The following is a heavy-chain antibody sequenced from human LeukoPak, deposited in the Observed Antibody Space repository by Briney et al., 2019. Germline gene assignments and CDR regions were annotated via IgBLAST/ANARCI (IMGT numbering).Heavy chain of an antibody. D-gene: IGHD6-25*01. CDR1: GYNFANYW. CDR2: IYPGDSDT. J-gene: IGHJ4*02. Sequence: GESLKISCKASGYNFANYWIGWVRQTPGKGLEYMGIIYPGDSDTRYSPSFQGQVTISADKSITTAYLQWSSLKASDTAMYYCARLSYSSGDYWGQGTLVTVSS. CDR3: ARLSYSSGDY. V-gene: IGHV5-51*01.